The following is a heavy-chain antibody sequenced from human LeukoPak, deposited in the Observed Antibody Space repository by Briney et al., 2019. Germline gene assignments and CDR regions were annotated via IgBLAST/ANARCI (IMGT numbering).Heavy chain of an antibody. V-gene: IGHV3-21*01. CDR3: AMVHCSGGSCSFDY. J-gene: IGHJ4*02. D-gene: IGHD2-15*01. CDR2: ISSSSSYI. CDR1: GFTFSSFS. Sequence: GGSLRLSCAASGFTFSSFSMNWVRQAPGKGLEWVSSISSSSSYIYYADSVKGRFTISRDNAKNSLYLQMNSLRAEDTAVYYRAMVHCSGGSCSFDYWGQGTLVTVSS.